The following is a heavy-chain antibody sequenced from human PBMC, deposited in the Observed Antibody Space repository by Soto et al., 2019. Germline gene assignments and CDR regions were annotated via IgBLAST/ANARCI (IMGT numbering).Heavy chain of an antibody. D-gene: IGHD3-10*01. Sequence: QVQLQESGPGLVKPSQTLSLTCTVSGGSISSGGYYWSWIRQHPVKDLEWIGYIYYSGSTYYNPSLKRRVTISVDTSKNQFSLKLISVTAADTAVYYCARGPPAVGVGELLFFDYWGQGTLVTVSS. CDR3: ARGPPAVGVGELLFFDY. J-gene: IGHJ4*02. V-gene: IGHV4-31*03. CDR1: GGSISSGGYY. CDR2: IYYSGST.